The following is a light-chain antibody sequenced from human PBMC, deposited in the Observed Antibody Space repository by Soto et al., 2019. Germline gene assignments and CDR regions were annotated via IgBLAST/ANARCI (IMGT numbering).Light chain of an antibody. CDR1: QSVSSSY. Sequence: EIVLTQSPGTLSLSPGERATLSCRASQSVSSSYLAWYKQKPGQAPRLLIYGASSRATGIPDRFSGSGSVTDVTLTISRLEPEDFAVYYCQQYGSSPPYTFGPGTKVDIK. CDR3: QQYGSSPPYT. CDR2: GAS. V-gene: IGKV3-20*01. J-gene: IGKJ3*01.